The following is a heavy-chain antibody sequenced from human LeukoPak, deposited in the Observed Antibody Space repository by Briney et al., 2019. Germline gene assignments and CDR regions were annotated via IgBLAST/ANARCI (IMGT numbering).Heavy chain of an antibody. V-gene: IGHV3-33*01. Sequence: PGSPLRLSCAASGFTFSSYGMHWVRQAPGKGLEWVAVIWYDGSNKYYADSVKGRFTISRDNSKNTLYLQMNSLRAEDTAVYYCARDITSSCYNWFDPWGQGTLVTVSS. CDR1: GFTFSSYG. D-gene: IGHD6-13*01. J-gene: IGHJ5*02. CDR3: ARDITSSCYNWFDP. CDR2: IWYDGSNK.